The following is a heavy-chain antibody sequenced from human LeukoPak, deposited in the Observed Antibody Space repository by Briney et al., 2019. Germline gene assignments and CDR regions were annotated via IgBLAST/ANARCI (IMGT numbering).Heavy chain of an antibody. CDR2: IYYSGST. CDR3: ARDTGRGYSSSWYHSRREHDP. Sequence: PSETLSLTCTVSGGSISSSSYYWGWIRQPPGKGLEWIGSIYYSGSTYYNPSLKSRVTISVDTSKNQFSLKLSSVTAADTAVYYCARDTGRGYSSSWYHSRREHDPWGQGTLVTVSS. CDR1: GGSISSSSYY. V-gene: IGHV4-39*07. D-gene: IGHD6-13*01. J-gene: IGHJ5*02.